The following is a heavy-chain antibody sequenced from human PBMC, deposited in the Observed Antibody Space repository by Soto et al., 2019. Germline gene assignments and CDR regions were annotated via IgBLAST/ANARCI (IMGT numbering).Heavy chain of an antibody. CDR1: GFTFSSYG. CDR3: AKERYGQLWLEDYGLDV. J-gene: IGHJ6*02. Sequence: QVQLVESGGGVVQSGRSLRLSCAASGFTFSSYGIQWVRQAPGKGLEWVALIPDDGSNKYYAYSVKGRFTTSRDNSKNTLYLQMNSLRPEDTAVYYCAKERYGQLWLEDYGLDVWGQGTTVTVSS. CDR2: IPDDGSNK. V-gene: IGHV3-30*18. D-gene: IGHD3-10*01.